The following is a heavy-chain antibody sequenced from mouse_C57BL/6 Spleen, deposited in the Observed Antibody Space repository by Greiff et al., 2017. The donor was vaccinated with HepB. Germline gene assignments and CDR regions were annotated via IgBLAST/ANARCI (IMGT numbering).Heavy chain of an antibody. D-gene: IGHD1-1*02. CDR1: GYTFTSYW. CDR3: ARAVYVGSQGY. V-gene: IGHV1-55*01. Sequence: VQLQQPGAELVKPGASVKMSCKASGYTFTSYWITWVKQRPGQGLEWIGDIYPGSGSTKYNEKFKSKATLTVDTSPSTAYMQLSSLTSGDSAVYYCARAVYVGSQGYWGQGNTLTVSS. J-gene: IGHJ2*01. CDR2: IYPGSGST.